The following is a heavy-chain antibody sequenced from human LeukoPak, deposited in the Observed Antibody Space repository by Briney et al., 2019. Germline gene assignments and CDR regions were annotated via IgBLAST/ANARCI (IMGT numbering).Heavy chain of an antibody. J-gene: IGHJ4*02. CDR1: GYSISSGYY. Sequence: SGTLSLTCTVSGYSISSGYYWGWIRQPAGKGLEWIGRIYISGSTNYNPSLKSRVTMSVDTSKNQFSLKLSSVTAADTAVYYCARDRGTWNDDGFDYWGQGTLVTVSA. CDR3: ARDRGTWNDDGFDY. D-gene: IGHD1-1*01. V-gene: IGHV4-4*07. CDR2: IYISGST.